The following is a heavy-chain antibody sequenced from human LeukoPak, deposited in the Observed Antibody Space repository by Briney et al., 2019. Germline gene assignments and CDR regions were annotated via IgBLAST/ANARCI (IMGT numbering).Heavy chain of an antibody. J-gene: IGHJ4*02. CDR1: GFTFSNYW. CDR3: AKDLHYGSADY. CDR2: INTDGSST. D-gene: IGHD3-10*01. Sequence: GGSLRLSCAASGFTFSNYWMHWVRQAPGKGLVWVSRINTDGSSTSYVDSVKGRFTISRDNAKNTLYLQMNSLRAEDTAVYYCAKDLHYGSADYWGQGTLVTVSS. V-gene: IGHV3-74*01.